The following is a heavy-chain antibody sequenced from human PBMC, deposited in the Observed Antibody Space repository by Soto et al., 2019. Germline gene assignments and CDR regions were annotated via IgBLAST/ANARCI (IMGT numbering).Heavy chain of an antibody. D-gene: IGHD1-26*01. V-gene: IGHV1-18*01. CDR1: GYTFTNFG. J-gene: IGHJ4*02. CDR3: ARGGRSSGSYDWSYDY. CDR2: ISAYNGNT. Sequence: VASVKVSCKASGYTFTNFGISWVRQAPGQGLEWMGWISAYNGNTNYAQKFQGRVTMTTDTSTSTAYMEVRSLRFDDTAVYYCARGGRSSGSYDWSYDYWGQGTLVTVSS.